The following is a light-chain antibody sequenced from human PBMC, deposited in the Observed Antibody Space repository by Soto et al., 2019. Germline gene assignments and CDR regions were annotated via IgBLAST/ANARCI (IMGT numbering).Light chain of an antibody. J-gene: IGKJ1*01. CDR1: QDVAIY. CDR3: QQSYSSPPT. Sequence: PSPFSLSAPAGASVTISCRASQDVAIYMHWYQQKPGTAPKLLIYAASNLPGGVPSRFSGSGSGTDFTLTISSLQLEDFATYYCQQSYSSPPTFGQGTKVDIK. CDR2: AAS. V-gene: IGKV1-39*01.